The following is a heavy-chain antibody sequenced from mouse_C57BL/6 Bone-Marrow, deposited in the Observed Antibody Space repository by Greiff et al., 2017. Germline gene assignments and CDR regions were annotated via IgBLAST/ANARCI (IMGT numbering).Heavy chain of an antibody. V-gene: IGHV14-2*01. CDR1: GFNIKDYY. CDR2: IDPADGDT. J-gene: IGHJ3*01. CDR3: APPGFAY. Sequence: VQLQQSGAELVKPGASVKLSCTASGFNIKDYYMHWVQQTTEQGLEWIGRIDPADGDTKYAPKFQGQTTITADTSYNTAYLQLSSLTSEDTAVYYCAPPGFAYWGQGTLVTVSA.